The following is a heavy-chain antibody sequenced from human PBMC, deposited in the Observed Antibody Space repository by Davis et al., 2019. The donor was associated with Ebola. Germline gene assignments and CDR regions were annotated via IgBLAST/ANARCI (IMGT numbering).Heavy chain of an antibody. V-gene: IGHV4-34*01. J-gene: IGHJ4*02. CDR3: ARGRRSQNYFDY. CDR1: GGSFSGYY. CDR2: INHSGST. Sequence: PSETLSLTCAVYGGSFSGYYWSWIRQPPGKGLEWIGEINHSGSTNYNPSLKSRVTISVDTSKNQLSLKLSSVTAADTAVYYCARGRRSQNYFDYWGQGTLVTVSS.